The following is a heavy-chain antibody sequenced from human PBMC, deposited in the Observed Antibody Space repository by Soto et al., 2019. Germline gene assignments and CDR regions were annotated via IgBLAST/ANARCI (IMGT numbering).Heavy chain of an antibody. CDR2: INAGNGNT. D-gene: IGHD2-21*02. J-gene: IGHJ4*02. V-gene: IGHV1-3*05. Sequence: QVQLVQSGAEEKKPGASVKVSCKASGYTFTSYAMHWVRQAPGQRLEWMGWINAGNGNTKYSQKFQGRVTITRDTSANTAYMELSSLRSEDTAVYYCARSFVVVTDFDYCGQGTLVTVSS. CDR1: GYTFTSYA. CDR3: ARSFVVVTDFDY.